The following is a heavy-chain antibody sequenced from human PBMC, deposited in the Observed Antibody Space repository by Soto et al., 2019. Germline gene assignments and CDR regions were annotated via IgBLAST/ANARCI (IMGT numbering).Heavy chain of an antibody. Sequence: ASVKVSCKVSGYSLSDLSLHGVRQAPGKGMEWMGAFDPEDGETTYAQNLQGRLTMTADTSKDTAYLELSSLTSEDTALYYCATDSIAIGSYVFNFGGHGTLV. CDR2: FDPEDGET. CDR3: ATDSIAIGSYVFNF. CDR1: GYSLSDLS. V-gene: IGHV1-24*01. J-gene: IGHJ4*01. D-gene: IGHD2-21*01.